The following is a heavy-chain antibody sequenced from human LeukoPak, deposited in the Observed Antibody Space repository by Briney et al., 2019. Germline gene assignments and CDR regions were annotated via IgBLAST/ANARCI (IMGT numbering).Heavy chain of an antibody. D-gene: IGHD3-10*01. CDR1: GYTFINYG. CDR2: TSAHSGDT. V-gene: IGHV1-18*04. CDR3: AREMYYYGSGSYYRPFSFDP. Sequence: ASVKVSCKASGYTFINYGINWVRQAPGQGLEWMGWTSAHSGDTNYAQKFKDRVTMTADISTNTAYMELRSLRSDDTAVYYCAREMYYYGSGSYYRPFSFDPWGQGTLVTVSS. J-gene: IGHJ5*02.